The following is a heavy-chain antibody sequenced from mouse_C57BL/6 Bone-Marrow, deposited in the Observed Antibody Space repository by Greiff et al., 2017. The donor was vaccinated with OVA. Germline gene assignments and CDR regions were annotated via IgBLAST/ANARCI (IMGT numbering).Heavy chain of an antibody. J-gene: IGHJ2*01. V-gene: IGHV1-81*01. CDR1: GYTFTSYG. CDR3: ARDVGLGRDY. Sequence: VKLMESGAELARPGASVKLSCKASGYTFTSYGISWVKQRTGQGLEWIGEIYPRSGNTYYNEKFKGKATLTADKSSSTAYMELRSLTSEDSAVYFCARDVGLGRDYWGQGTTLTVSS. CDR2: IYPRSGNT. D-gene: IGHD4-1*01.